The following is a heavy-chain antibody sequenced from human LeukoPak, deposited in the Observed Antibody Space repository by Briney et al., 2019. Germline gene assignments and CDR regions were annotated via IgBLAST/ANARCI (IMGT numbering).Heavy chain of an antibody. V-gene: IGHV1-46*01. CDR2: INPSGGST. CDR3: ARDRSDSSGYYYVTCFDP. D-gene: IGHD3-22*01. CDR1: GYILTELS. J-gene: IGHJ5*02. Sequence: ASVKVSCKVSGYILTELSMHWVRQAPGQGLEWMGIINPSGGSTSYAQKFQGRVTMTRDTSTSTVYMELSSLRSEDTAVYYCARDRSDSSGYYYVTCFDPWGQGSLVTVSS.